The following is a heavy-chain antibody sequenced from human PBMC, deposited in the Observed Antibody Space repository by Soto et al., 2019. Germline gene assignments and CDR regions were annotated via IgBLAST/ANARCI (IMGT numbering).Heavy chain of an antibody. CDR1: GFTVSSNY. CDR2: IYSGGST. D-gene: IGHD6-19*01. Sequence: VQLVESGGGLVQPGGSLRLSCAASGFTVSSNYMSWVRQAPGKGLEWVSVIYSGGSTYYADSVKGRFTISRDNSKNTLYLQMNSLRAEDTAVYYCASTGGWYRDAFDIWGQGTMVTVSS. J-gene: IGHJ3*02. V-gene: IGHV3-66*01. CDR3: ASTGGWYRDAFDI.